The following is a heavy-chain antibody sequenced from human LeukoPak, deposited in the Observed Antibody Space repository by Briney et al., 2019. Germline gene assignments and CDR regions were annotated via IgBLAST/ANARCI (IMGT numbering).Heavy chain of an antibody. CDR3: AKDRSCTGSSCNVGS. CDR1: GFTFSSYA. CDR2: ISGSGGST. V-gene: IGHV3-23*01. J-gene: IGHJ3*01. D-gene: IGHD2-2*01. Sequence: GGSLRLSCAASGFTFSSYAMSWVRQAPGKGLDWVSAISGSGGSTYYADSVKGRFTISRDNSKNTLFLQMNSLRAEDTAVYYCAKDRSCTGSSCNVGSWGQGTMVTVSS.